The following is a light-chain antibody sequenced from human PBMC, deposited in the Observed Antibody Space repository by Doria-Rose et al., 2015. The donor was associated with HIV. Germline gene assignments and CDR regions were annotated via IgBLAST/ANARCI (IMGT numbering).Light chain of an antibody. V-gene: IGKV2D-29*02. CDR2: EVS. CDR3: MQTILLPFT. Sequence: EIVLTQSPLSLSVTPGQPASISCRSSQSLVNSDGKTYLYWYLQKPGQSPQLLIYEVSNRFSGVPDRFSGSGSGTDFTLKISRVEPEDFGVYYGMQTILLPFTCGPGTTVDIK. CDR1: QSLVNSDGKTY. J-gene: IGKJ3*01.